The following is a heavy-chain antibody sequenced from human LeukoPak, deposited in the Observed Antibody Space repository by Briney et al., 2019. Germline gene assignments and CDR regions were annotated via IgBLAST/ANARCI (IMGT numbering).Heavy chain of an antibody. V-gene: IGHV4-39*07. J-gene: IGHJ6*02. CDR1: GGSISSSSYY. D-gene: IGHD2-2*01. Sequence: SETLSLTCTVSGGSISSSSYYWGWIRQPPGKGLEWIGSIYYSGSTYYNPSLKSRVTISVDTSKNQFSLEVSPVTAADTAVYYCARDAGHQLSRRNYYAMDVWGQGTTVTVSS. CDR2: IYYSGST. CDR3: ARDAGHQLSRRNYYAMDV.